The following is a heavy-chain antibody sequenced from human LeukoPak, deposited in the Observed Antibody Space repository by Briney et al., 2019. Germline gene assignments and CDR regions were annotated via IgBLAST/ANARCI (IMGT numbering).Heavy chain of an antibody. D-gene: IGHD7-27*01. CDR1: GGSISSYY. J-gene: IGHJ3*02. V-gene: IGHV4-59*08. Sequence: SETLSLTCTVSGGSISSYYWCWIRQPPGKGLEWIGYIYYSGSTNYNPSLKSRVTISVDTSKNQFSLKLSSVTAADTAVYYCARANWGSKIRGAFDIWGQGTMVTVSS. CDR2: IYYSGST. CDR3: ARANWGSKIRGAFDI.